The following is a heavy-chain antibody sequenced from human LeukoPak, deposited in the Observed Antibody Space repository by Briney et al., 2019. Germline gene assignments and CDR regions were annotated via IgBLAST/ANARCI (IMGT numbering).Heavy chain of an antibody. Sequence: GGSLRLSCAASGFSFSDYYMNWVRQAPGKGLEWVGFIRNKTNGGATEQTTAVKGRFTISRDDSESITYLPMNSLRAEDTPVYYCARPIVLVPATIFAPSTSFTNYAFDIWGQGTVVTVSS. D-gene: IGHD2-2*01. CDR2: IRNKTNGGAT. CDR3: ARPIVLVPATIFAPSTSFTNYAFDI. CDR1: GFSFSDYY. J-gene: IGHJ3*02. V-gene: IGHV3-71*03.